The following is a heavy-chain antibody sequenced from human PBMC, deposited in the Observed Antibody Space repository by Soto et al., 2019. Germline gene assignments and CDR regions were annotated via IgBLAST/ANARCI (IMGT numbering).Heavy chain of an antibody. CDR3: ARGRGAAADYFDF. V-gene: IGHV3-11*05. CDR2: ISSSTSHT. D-gene: IGHD6-13*01. CDR1: GFTFSDYY. Sequence: QVQLVESGGGLVKPGGSLRLSCAVSGFTFSDYYMTWIRQAPGTGLEWVSYISSSTSHTNYADSVQCRFTISRDNAKNSLLLQMNSPRAGDTAVYYCARGRGAAADYFDFWGQGTLVTVSS. J-gene: IGHJ4*02.